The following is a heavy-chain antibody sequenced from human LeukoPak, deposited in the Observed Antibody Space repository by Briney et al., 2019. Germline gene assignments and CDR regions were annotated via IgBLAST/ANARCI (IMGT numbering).Heavy chain of an antibody. D-gene: IGHD1-1*01. Sequence: HPGGSLRLSCVASGFSFSNYWMYWGRQAPGKGLVWVSRINSDGSYTDYADSAKGRFTISRDNAKDTLYLQMNSLRADDTAVYYCARADNWQSGGAWGQGTLVTVSS. CDR3: ARADNWQSGGA. CDR1: GFSFSNYW. CDR2: INSDGSYT. J-gene: IGHJ5*02. V-gene: IGHV3-74*01.